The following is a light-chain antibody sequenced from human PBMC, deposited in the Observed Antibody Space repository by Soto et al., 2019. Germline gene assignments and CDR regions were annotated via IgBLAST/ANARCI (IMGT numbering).Light chain of an antibody. CDR3: RQYYDTPWT. CDR1: QSVLYSSNNKNY. J-gene: IGKJ1*01. Sequence: DIVMTQSPVSLAVSLGERATINCKSSQSVLYSSNNKNYLAWYQQKPGQPPKLLIYWASTRESGVPDRFSGSGSGTDFTLTISSLQAEDVAVYSCRQYYDTPWTFGQGTKVEIK. V-gene: IGKV4-1*01. CDR2: WAS.